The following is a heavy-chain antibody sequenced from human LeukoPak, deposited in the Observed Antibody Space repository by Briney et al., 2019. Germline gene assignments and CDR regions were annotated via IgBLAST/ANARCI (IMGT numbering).Heavy chain of an antibody. CDR1: GFTFSSYA. CDR3: ARDREGPSGY. Sequence: GGSLRLSCAASGFTFSSYAMHWVRQAPGKGLEWVAVISYDGSNKYHADSVKGRFTISRDNSKNTLYLQMNSLRAEDTAVYYCARDREGPSGYWGQGTLVTVSS. J-gene: IGHJ4*02. CDR2: ISYDGSNK. V-gene: IGHV3-30-3*01.